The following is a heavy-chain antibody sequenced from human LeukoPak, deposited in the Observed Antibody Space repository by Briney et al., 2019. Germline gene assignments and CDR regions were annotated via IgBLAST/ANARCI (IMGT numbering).Heavy chain of an antibody. J-gene: IGHJ6*02. CDR1: GFTFSSYG. D-gene: IGHD2-2*01. CDR3: ARGGHCSTTSCSNYDGMDV. Sequence: GRSLRLSCAASGFTFSSYGMHWVRQAPGKGLEWVAATWYDGSNKYYADSVKGRFTISRDNSKNTLFPQMNSLRAEDTAVYFCARGGHCSTTSCSNYDGMDVWGQGTTLTVSS. CDR2: TWYDGSNK. V-gene: IGHV3-33*01.